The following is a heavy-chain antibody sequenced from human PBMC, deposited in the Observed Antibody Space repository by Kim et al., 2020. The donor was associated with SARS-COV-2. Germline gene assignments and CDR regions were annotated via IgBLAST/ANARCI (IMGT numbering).Heavy chain of an antibody. V-gene: IGHV3-23*01. D-gene: IGHD6-13*01. CDR3: AKDRVGAAAYAEYFQH. J-gene: IGHJ1*01. CDR2: ISGSGGST. Sequence: GGSLRLSCAASGFTFSSYAMSWVRQAPGKGLEWVSAISGSGGSTYYADSVKGRFTISRDNSKNTLYLQMNSLRAEDTAVYYCAKDRVGAAAYAEYFQHWGQGTLVTVSS. CDR1: GFTFSSYA.